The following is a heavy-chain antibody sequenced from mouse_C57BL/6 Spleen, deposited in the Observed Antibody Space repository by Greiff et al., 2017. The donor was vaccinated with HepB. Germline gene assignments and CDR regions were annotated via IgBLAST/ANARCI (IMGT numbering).Heavy chain of an antibody. V-gene: IGHV10-1*01. CDR3: VRHAYLLRDAMDY. Sequence: EVHLVESGGGLVQPKGSLKLSCAASGFSFNTYAMNWVRQAPGKGLEWVARIRSKSNNYATYYADSVKDRFTISRDDSESMLYLQMNNLKTEDTAMYYCVRHAYLLRDAMDYWGQGTSVTVSS. D-gene: IGHD1-1*01. J-gene: IGHJ4*01. CDR2: IRSKSNNYAT. CDR1: GFSFNTYA.